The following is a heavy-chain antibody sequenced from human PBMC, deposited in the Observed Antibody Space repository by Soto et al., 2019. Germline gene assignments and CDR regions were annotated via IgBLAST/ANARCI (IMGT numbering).Heavy chain of an antibody. CDR1: GFTVSSNY. V-gene: IGHV3-66*01. J-gene: IGHJ3*02. CDR2: IYSGGST. Sequence: EVQMVESGGGLVQPGGSLRLSCAASGFTVSSNYMSWVRQAPGKGLEWVSLIYSGGSTYYADSVKGRFTISRDNSKNTLYLQMNSLRAEDTAVYYCASYPQGRFDIWGQGTMVTVSS. CDR3: ASYPQGRFDI.